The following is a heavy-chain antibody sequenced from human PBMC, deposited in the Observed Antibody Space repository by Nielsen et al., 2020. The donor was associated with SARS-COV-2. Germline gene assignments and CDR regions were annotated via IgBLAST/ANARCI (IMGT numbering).Heavy chain of an antibody. CDR3: ARGVDSGSQVGFDP. D-gene: IGHD1-26*01. J-gene: IGHJ5*02. V-gene: IGHV4-59*01. Sequence: SETLSLTCTVSGGSISSYYWSWIRQPPGKGLEWIGYIYYSGSTNYNPSLKSRVTISVDTSKNQFSLKLSSVTAADTAAYYCARGVDSGSQVGFDPWGQGTLVTVSS. CDR1: GGSISSYY. CDR2: IYYSGST.